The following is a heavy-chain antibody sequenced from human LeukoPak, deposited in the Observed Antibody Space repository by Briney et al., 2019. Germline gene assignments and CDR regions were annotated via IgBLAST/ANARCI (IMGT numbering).Heavy chain of an antibody. Sequence: ASVKFSGKAAGYTLTGYYMHWVRQAPGQGLESMGWINSNNGGTSYAQKFQGRVTMTRDTSINTAYMELSRLISDDTAVYYCARDRTQGVWYFEFWGRGTLITVSS. D-gene: IGHD2-8*01. CDR1: GYTLTGYY. CDR2: INSNNGGT. CDR3: ARDRTQGVWYFEF. V-gene: IGHV1-2*02. J-gene: IGHJ2*01.